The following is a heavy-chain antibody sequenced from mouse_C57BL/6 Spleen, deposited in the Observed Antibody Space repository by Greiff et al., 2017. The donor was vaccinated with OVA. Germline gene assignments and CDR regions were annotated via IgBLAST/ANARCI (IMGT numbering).Heavy chain of an antibody. CDR1: GYTFTSYW. V-gene: IGHV1-64*01. D-gene: IGHD1-1*01. CDR3: ARRAITTVVHYAMDY. CDR2: IHPNSGST. J-gene: IGHJ4*01. Sequence: VQLQQPGAELVKPGASVKLSCKASGYTFTSYWMHWVKQRPGQGLEWIGMIHPNSGSTNYNEKFKSKATLTVDKSSSTAYMQLSSLTSEDSAVXDYARRAITTVVHYAMDYWGQGTSVTVSA.